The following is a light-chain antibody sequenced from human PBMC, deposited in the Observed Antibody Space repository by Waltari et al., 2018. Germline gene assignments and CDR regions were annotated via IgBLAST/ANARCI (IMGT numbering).Light chain of an antibody. J-gene: IGKJ5*01. CDR3: QQYNDWPPIT. Sequence: EIVMKQSPATLSVPPGDTATLSCRASPNGSVNVACYQQKPGQAPRLLFYRSSTRATGVPARFTASGSGTEFTLTITGLQSEDFAVYFCQQYNDWPPITFGQGTQLEIK. V-gene: IGKV3D-15*01. CDR2: RSS. CDR1: PNGSVN.